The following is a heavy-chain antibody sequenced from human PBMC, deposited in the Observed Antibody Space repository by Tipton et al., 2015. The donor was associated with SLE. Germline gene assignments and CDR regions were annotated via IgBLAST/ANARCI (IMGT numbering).Heavy chain of an antibody. CDR1: GYSISSGYY. CDR2: IYHSGST. CDR3: ARETTGDTIWYFDL. D-gene: IGHD7-27*01. V-gene: IGHV4-38-2*02. J-gene: IGHJ2*01. Sequence: TLSLTCAVSGYSISSGYYWGWIRQPPGKGLEWIGSIYHSGSTYYNPSLKSRVTISVGTSKNQFSLKLSSVTAADTAVYYCARETTGDTIWYFDLWGRGTLVTVSS.